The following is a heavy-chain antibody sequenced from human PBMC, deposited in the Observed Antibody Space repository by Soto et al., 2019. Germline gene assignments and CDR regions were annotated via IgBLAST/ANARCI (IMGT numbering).Heavy chain of an antibody. CDR1: GGTFSSYA. CDR3: ARELGYCSSTSCPTDAFDI. Sequence: SVKVSCKASGGTFSSYAISWVRQAPGQGLEWMGGIIPIFGTANYAQKFQGRVTITADKSTSTAYMELSSLRSEDTAVYYCARELGYCSSTSCPTDAFDIWGQGTMVTVSS. V-gene: IGHV1-69*06. CDR2: IIPIFGTA. J-gene: IGHJ3*02. D-gene: IGHD2-2*01.